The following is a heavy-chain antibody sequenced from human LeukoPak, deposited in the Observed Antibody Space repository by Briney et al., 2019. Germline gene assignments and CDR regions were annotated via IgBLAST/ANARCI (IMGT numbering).Heavy chain of an antibody. CDR3: ARGSRTIELGDDY. D-gene: IGHD5-24*01. V-gene: IGHV3-11*06. Sequence: PGGSLRLSCAASGFTFSDSYMGWIRQTPGKGLEWLSYISSSSSDTNYADSVKGRFTISRDNAKNSLYLQMNSLRAEDTAVYYCARGSRTIELGDDYWGQGTLVTVSS. J-gene: IGHJ4*02. CDR2: ISSSSSDT. CDR1: GFTFSDSY.